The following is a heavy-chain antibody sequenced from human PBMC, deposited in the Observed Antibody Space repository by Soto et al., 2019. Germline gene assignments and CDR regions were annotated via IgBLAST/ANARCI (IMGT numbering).Heavy chain of an antibody. D-gene: IGHD6-19*01. V-gene: IGHV3-23*01. J-gene: IGHJ4*02. CDR1: GFTFGTYA. Sequence: VGSLRFSCAASGFTFGTYAMNWVRQAPGKGLEWVSSTPGSGGSAYYADSVRGRFTISRDNSKNTVYLQLDSLRPEDSAIYYCAKGGSSGWFYFDFWGQGTQVTVSS. CDR2: TPGSGGSA. CDR3: AKGGSSGWFYFDF.